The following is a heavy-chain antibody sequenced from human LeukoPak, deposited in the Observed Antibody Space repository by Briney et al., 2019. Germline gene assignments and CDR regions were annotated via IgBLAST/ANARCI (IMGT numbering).Heavy chain of an antibody. J-gene: IGHJ4*02. CDR3: ARDERYDSSGYPYY. V-gene: IGHV1-2*02. CDR1: GYTFTGYY. CDR2: IHPNSGGT. D-gene: IGHD3-22*01. Sequence: ASVKVSCKASGYTFTGYYLHWVRQAPGQGLEWMGWIHPNSGGTNYAQKFQGRVTMTRDTSISTAYMELSSLRSDDTAVYYCARDERYDSSGYPYYRGQGTLVTVSS.